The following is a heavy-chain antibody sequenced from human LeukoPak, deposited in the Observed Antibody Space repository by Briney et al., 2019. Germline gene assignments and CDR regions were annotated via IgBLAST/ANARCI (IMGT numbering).Heavy chain of an antibody. CDR2: ISSESTYI. V-gene: IGHV3-21*01. CDR1: GFTFSGYS. J-gene: IGHJ4*02. CDR3: ARFETVAAKPFEY. D-gene: IGHD6-19*01. Sequence: GGSLRLSRAASGFTFSGYSMNWVRQAPGKGLEWVSSISSESTYILYADSVEGRFTISRDNAKSSLYLQMDSLRAEDTALYYCARFETVAAKPFEYWGQGTLVTVSS.